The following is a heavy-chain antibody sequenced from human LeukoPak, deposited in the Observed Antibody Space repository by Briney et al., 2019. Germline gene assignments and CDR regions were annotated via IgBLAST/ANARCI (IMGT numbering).Heavy chain of an antibody. CDR3: ARGPGDGYNYWEGY. J-gene: IGHJ4*02. D-gene: IGHD5-24*01. Sequence: PGGSLRLSCAASGFTFSSYWMTWVRQAPGKGLEWVSYISSSSSTIYYADSVKGRFTISRDNAKNSLYLQMNSLRAEDTAVYYCARGPGDGYNYWEGYWGQGTLVTVSS. V-gene: IGHV3-48*01. CDR1: GFTFSSYW. CDR2: ISSSSSTI.